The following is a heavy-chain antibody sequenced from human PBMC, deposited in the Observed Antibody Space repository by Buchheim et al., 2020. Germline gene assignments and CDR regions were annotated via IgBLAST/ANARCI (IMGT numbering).Heavy chain of an antibody. J-gene: IGHJ5*02. Sequence: QLQLQESGPGLVKPSETLSLSCIVSGASMSDNNFHWGWIRQPPGKGLEWIGKIHHSGTTEYNPSLSSRVRIFVDTSRSRFSLTLTSVSATDTAIYYCARLPTGWPNWFDPWGQGT. V-gene: IGHV4-39*01. CDR3: ARLPTGWPNWFDP. D-gene: IGHD6-19*01. CDR2: IHHSGTT. CDR1: GASMSDNNFH.